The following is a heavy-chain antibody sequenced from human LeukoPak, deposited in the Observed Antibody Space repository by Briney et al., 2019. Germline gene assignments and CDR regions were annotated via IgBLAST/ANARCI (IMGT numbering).Heavy chain of an antibody. CDR2: INSDGSST. CDR3: GRGHWGLDY. D-gene: IGHD7-27*01. J-gene: IGHJ4*02. Sequence: GGSLRLSCAASGFTFSSYWMHWVRQAPGKGLVWASRINSDGSSTSYADSVKGRFTISRDNAKSSLYLQMNSLRAEDTAVYYCGRGHWGLDYCGQGALVTVSS. V-gene: IGHV3-74*01. CDR1: GFTFSSYW.